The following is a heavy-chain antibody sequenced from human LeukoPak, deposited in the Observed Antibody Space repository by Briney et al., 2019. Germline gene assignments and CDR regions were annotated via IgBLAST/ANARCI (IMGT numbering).Heavy chain of an antibody. Sequence: PGGSLRLSCAASGFTFSSYGMHWVRQAPGKGLEWVAVIWYDGSNKYYADSVKGRFTISRDNSKNTLYLQMNSLRAEDTAVYYCAINQATYYDILTSYDYWGQGTLVTVSS. CDR3: AINQATYYDILTSYDY. D-gene: IGHD3-9*01. CDR1: GFTFSSYG. V-gene: IGHV3-33*01. J-gene: IGHJ4*02. CDR2: IWYDGSNK.